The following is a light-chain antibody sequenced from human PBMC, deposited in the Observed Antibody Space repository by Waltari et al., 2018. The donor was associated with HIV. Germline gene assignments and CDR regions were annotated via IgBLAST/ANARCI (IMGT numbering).Light chain of an antibody. Sequence: SFELTQPLSVSVALGQTARITCGGSNIGGEFVQWYQQKPGQAPILVIYSDNNRPSEIPERFSGSSSGNTATLTISRVQVGDEADYYCQVWDTNTEVAFGGGTKLTVL. CDR2: SDN. CDR1: NIGGEF. CDR3: QVWDTNTEVA. J-gene: IGLJ2*01. V-gene: IGLV3-9*01.